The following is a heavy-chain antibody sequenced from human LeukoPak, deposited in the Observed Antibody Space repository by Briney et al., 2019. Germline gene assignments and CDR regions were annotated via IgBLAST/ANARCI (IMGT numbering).Heavy chain of an antibody. J-gene: IGHJ6*03. CDR1: GGSFSGYY. V-gene: IGHV4-34*01. CDR3: ARGRGGSYYYYYYMDV. Sequence: SETLTLTCAVYGGSFSGYYWSWIRQPPGKGLEWIGEINHSGSTNYNPSLKSRVTISVDTSKNQFSLKLSSVTAADTAVYYCARGRGGSYYYYYYMDVWGKGTTVTVSS. D-gene: IGHD1-26*01. CDR2: INHSGST.